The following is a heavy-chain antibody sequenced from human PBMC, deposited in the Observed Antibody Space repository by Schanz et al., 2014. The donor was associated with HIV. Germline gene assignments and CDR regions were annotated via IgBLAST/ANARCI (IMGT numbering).Heavy chain of an antibody. CDR2: ISYDGTKK. Sequence: QEQLVESGGGVVQPGRSLRLSCVASGFNFNSYGMHWVRQAPGKGLEWVAVISYDGTKKHYADSVKGRFTISRDNPKNTLYLQMNSLRAEDTAVYYCAKVVRFAMVTAPYYFDSWGQGTLVTVSS. CDR3: AKVVRFAMVTAPYYFDS. V-gene: IGHV3-30*18. D-gene: IGHD2-15*01. J-gene: IGHJ4*02. CDR1: GFNFNSYG.